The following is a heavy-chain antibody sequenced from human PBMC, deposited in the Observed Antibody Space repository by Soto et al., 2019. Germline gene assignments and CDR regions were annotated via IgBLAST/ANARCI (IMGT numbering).Heavy chain of an antibody. CDR2: MYNTGST. D-gene: IGHD2-21*02. V-gene: IGHV4-59*01. CDR3: ARDLWGYCGADCYPLDV. CDR1: GVSISSYY. Sequence: ASETLSLTCTVSGVSISSYYWSWIRQPPGKGLEWIGYMYNTGSTIYNPSLKSRVTISVDTSKNQFSLKLNSVTAADTAVYYCARDLWGYCGADCYPLDVWGQGTTVTVS. J-gene: IGHJ6*02.